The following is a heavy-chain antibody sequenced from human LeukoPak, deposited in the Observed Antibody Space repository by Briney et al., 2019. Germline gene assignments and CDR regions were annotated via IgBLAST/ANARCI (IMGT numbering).Heavy chain of an antibody. D-gene: IGHD5-12*01. CDR2: IGGSGGST. CDR1: GFIFSSYG. V-gene: IGHV3-23*01. Sequence: GGSLRLSCVASGFIFSSYGMSWVRQAPGKGLEWVSSIGGSGGSTYYADSVRGRFTISRDNSKNTQYLQMNSLRGEDTAVYYCAKGYSGYDPFHSWGQGTLVTVSS. J-gene: IGHJ5*02. CDR3: AKGYSGYDPFHS.